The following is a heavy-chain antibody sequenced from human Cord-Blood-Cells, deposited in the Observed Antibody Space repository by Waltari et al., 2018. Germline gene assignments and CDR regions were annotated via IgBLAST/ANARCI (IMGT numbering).Heavy chain of an antibody. V-gene: IGHV3-73*02. D-gene: IGHD3-16*01. CDR2: IITKSNGSST. Sequence: EVQLVESGGGLVQPGGSLKLSWAASGFTFSGSAMHWVRQASGKGRECFVLIITKSNGSSTAYPASVKVIFTISSDDSKTTSYLQMNSLKTEDTSVYYFTSHGGWADTDYWGQGTLVTVSS. J-gene: IGHJ4*02. CDR1: GFTFSGSA. CDR3: TSHGGWADTDY.